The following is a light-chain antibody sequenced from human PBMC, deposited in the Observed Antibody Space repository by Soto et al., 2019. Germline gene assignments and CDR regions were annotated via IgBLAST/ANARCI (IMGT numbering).Light chain of an antibody. CDR2: AAS. CDR1: QSISSY. J-gene: IGKJ1*01. Sequence: DIQMTQSPSSPSASVGDRVTITCRASQSISSYLNWYQQKPGEAPKLLIYAASSLQSGVPSRFSGSGSGTDFTLTISSLQPEDFATYYCQQSYSTLWTFGQGTKVDIK. CDR3: QQSYSTLWT. V-gene: IGKV1-39*01.